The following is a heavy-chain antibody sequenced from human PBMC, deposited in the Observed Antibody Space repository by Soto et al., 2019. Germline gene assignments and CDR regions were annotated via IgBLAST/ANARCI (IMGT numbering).Heavy chain of an antibody. J-gene: IGHJ4*02. CDR1: GFTFSSYG. D-gene: IGHD3-10*01. CDR2: IWYDGSNK. CDR3: ARDPLGFGELIDY. V-gene: IGHV3-33*01. Sequence: QVQLVESGGGVVQPGRSLRLSCAAAGFTFSSYGMHWVRQAPGKGLEWVAVIWYDGSNKYYADSVKGRFTISRDNSKNTLYLQMNSLRADDTAVYYCARDPLGFGELIDYLGQGTLVTVSS.